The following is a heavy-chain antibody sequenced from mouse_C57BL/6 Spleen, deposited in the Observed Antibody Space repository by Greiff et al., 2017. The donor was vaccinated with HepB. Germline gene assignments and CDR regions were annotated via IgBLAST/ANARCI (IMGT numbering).Heavy chain of an antibody. Sequence: QVQLKQSGAELVKPGASVKLSCKASGYTFTSYWMHWVKQRPGRGLEWIGRIDPNSGGTKYNEKFKSKATLTVDKPSSTAYMQLSSLTSEDSAVYYCARRRSLYDGYSFAYWGQGTLVTVSA. D-gene: IGHD2-3*01. J-gene: IGHJ3*01. CDR3: ARRRSLYDGYSFAY. V-gene: IGHV1-72*01. CDR2: IDPNSGGT. CDR1: GYTFTSYW.